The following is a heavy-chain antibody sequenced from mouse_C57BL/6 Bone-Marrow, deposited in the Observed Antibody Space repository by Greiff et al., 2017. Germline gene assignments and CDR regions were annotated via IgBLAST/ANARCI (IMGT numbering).Heavy chain of an antibody. CDR2: ISSGGSYT. CDR3: ARQVYYGYDGLMDY. D-gene: IGHD2-2*01. V-gene: IGHV5-6*02. J-gene: IGHJ4*01. CDR1: GFTFSSYG. Sequence: DVMLVESGGDLVKPGGSLKLSCAASGFTFSSYGMSWVRQTPDKRLEWVATISSGGSYTYYPASVKGRSTISRDNAKNTLYLQMGFLQSEDTAMYYCARQVYYGYDGLMDYWGQGTSVTVSS.